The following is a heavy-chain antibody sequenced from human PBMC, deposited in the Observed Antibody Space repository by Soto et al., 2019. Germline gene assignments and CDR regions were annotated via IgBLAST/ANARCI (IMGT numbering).Heavy chain of an antibody. CDR3: ARVRGVRTQPANWFDP. D-gene: IGHD3-10*01. Sequence: QVQLQESGPGLVKPSETLSLTCTVSGGSISSYYWSWIRQPPGKGLEWIGYIYYSGSTNYNPSLKSRVTISVDTSKNQFPLKLSSVTAADTAVYYCARVRGVRTQPANWFDPWGQGTLVTVSS. V-gene: IGHV4-59*01. J-gene: IGHJ5*02. CDR2: IYYSGST. CDR1: GGSISSYY.